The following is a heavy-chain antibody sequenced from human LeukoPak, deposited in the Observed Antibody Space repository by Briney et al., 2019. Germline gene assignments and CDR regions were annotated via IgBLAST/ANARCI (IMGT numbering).Heavy chain of an antibody. CDR3: AKILDDDYGDY. V-gene: IGHV3-33*06. Sequence: GGSLRLSCAASGFTFSSYAMSWVRQAPGKGLEWVAVIWYDGSNKYYADSVKGRFTISRDNSKNTLYLQMNSLRAEDTAVYYCAKILDDDYGDYWGQGTLVTVSS. J-gene: IGHJ4*02. CDR1: GFTFSSYA. CDR2: IWYDGSNK. D-gene: IGHD3-3*01.